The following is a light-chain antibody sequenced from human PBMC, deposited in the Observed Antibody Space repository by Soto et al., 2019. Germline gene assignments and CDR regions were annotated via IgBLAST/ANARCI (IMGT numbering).Light chain of an antibody. CDR3: QQYGTLIT. Sequence: EIVLTQSPGTLSLSPGEIASLCCIASQSVSSSYLAWYQQKPGQAPRLLIYGASSRATGIPDRFSGSGSGTDFTLTISRLEPEDFAVYYCQQYGTLITFCQGRRLEIK. V-gene: IGKV3-20*01. CDR2: GAS. J-gene: IGKJ5*01. CDR1: QSVSSSY.